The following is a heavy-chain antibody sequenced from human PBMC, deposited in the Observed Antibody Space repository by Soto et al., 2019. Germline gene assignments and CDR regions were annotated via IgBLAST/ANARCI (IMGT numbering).Heavy chain of an antibody. CDR3: ARALHGGSYGMDV. CDR1: GFTFSNYD. V-gene: IGHV3-13*01. CDR2: ITTGGDT. Sequence: EVQVVESGGGLVQPGGSLRLSCAVSGFTFSNYDMHWVRQVTGKGLEWVSGITTGGDTYYSGSVKGRFTISREKAKNSFYLQMNGLSAGDTAVYYCARALHGGSYGMDVWGQGTTVTVSS. J-gene: IGHJ6*02.